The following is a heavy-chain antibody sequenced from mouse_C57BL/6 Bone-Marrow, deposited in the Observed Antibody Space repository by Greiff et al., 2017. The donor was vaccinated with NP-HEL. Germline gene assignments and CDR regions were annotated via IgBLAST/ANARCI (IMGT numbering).Heavy chain of an antibody. CDR3: ARGGAAHASFVY. J-gene: IGHJ3*01. CDR1: GFTFSDYY. Sequence: EVNVVESGGGLVQPGGSLKLSCAASGFTFSDYYMYWVRQTPEKRLAWVAYISNGGGSTYYPDTVKGRFTISRDNAKNTLYLQMSRLKSEDTAMYYCARGGAAHASFVYWGQGTLVTVSA. D-gene: IGHD3-2*02. CDR2: ISNGGGST. V-gene: IGHV5-12*01.